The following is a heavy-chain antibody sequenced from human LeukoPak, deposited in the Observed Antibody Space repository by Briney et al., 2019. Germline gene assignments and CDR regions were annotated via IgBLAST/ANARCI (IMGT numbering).Heavy chain of an antibody. V-gene: IGHV1-69*04. Sequence: ASVKVSCKASGGTFSSYAISWVRQAPGQGLEWVGRIIPICGIANYAQKFQGRVTITANKSTSTAYMELSSLRYEGRAVYYCARNKYYYDSSGLDYWGQGTLVTVSS. D-gene: IGHD3-22*01. CDR1: GGTFSSYA. CDR2: IIPICGIA. CDR3: ARNKYYYDSSGLDY. J-gene: IGHJ4*02.